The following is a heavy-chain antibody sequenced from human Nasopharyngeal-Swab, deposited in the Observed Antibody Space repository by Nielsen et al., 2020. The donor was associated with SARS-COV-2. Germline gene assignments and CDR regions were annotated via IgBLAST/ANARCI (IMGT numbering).Heavy chain of an antibody. V-gene: IGHV3-21*01. J-gene: IGHJ6*02. D-gene: IGHD3-3*01. CDR3: ARDLRITIFGVAPYYYYGMDV. CDR2: ISGSSSYI. Sequence: GESLKISCAASGFTFSSYSMNWVRQAPGKGLEWVSSISGSSSYIYYADSVKGRFTISRDNAKNSLYLQMNSLRAEDTAVYYCARDLRITIFGVAPYYYYGMDVWGQGTTVTVSS. CDR1: GFTFSSYS.